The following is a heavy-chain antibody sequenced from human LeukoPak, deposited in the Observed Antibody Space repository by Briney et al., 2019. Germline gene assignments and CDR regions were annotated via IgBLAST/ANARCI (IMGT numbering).Heavy chain of an antibody. V-gene: IGHV4-4*07. CDR2: IYTSGST. CDR3: ARDPYYYDSSAYYFDAFDI. J-gene: IGHJ3*02. D-gene: IGHD3-22*01. Sequence: SETLSLTCTVSGGSISSYYWSWIRQPAGKGLEWIGRIYTSGSTNYNPSLKSRVTMSVDTSKNQFSLKLSSVTAADTAVYYCARDPYYYDSSAYYFDAFDIWGQGTMVTVSS. CDR1: GGSISSYY.